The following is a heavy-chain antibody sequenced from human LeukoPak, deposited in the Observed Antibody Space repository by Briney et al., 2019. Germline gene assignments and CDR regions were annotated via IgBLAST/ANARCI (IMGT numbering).Heavy chain of an antibody. V-gene: IGHV1-2*02. CDR1: GYTFTGYY. CDR2: INPNSGGT. J-gene: IGHJ4*02. Sequence: ASVKVSCKASGYTFTGYYMHWVRQAPGQGLEWMGWINPNSGGTNYAQKFQGRVTMTRDTSISTACMELSRLRSDDTAVYYCATPRGLRERREFDYWGQGTLVTVSS. CDR3: ATPRGLRERREFDY. D-gene: IGHD5-12*01.